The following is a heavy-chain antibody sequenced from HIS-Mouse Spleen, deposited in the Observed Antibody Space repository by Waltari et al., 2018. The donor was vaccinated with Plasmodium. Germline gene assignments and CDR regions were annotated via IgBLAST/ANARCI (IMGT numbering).Heavy chain of an antibody. CDR3: ARVLGYKAAAGTFVEYFQH. CDR1: GYTFTGYY. Sequence: QVQLVQSGAEVKKPGASVKVSCKASGYTFTGYYQPWVRQAPGQGLEWMGWINPNSGGTNYAQKFQGRVTMTRDTSISTAYMELSRLRSDDTAVYYCARVLGYKAAAGTFVEYFQHWGQGTLVTVSS. J-gene: IGHJ1*01. CDR2: INPNSGGT. V-gene: IGHV1-2*02. D-gene: IGHD6-13*01.